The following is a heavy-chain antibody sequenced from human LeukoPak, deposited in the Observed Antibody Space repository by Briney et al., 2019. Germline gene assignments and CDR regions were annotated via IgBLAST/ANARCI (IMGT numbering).Heavy chain of an antibody. CDR1: GGSISSSSYY. CDR2: IYYSGST. V-gene: IGHV4-39*01. Sequence: PSETLSLTCTVSGGSISSSSYYWGWIRQPPGKGLEWIGSIYYSGSTYYNPSLKSRVTISVDTSKNQFSLKLSPVTAADTAVYYCARYYYDSSGSDWGQGTLVTVSS. J-gene: IGHJ4*02. D-gene: IGHD3-22*01. CDR3: ARYYYDSSGSD.